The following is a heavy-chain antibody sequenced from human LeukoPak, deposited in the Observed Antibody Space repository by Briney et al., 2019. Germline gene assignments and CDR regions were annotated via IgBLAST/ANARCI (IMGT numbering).Heavy chain of an antibody. CDR2: IWYDGSKE. CDR3: ARATCSGGSCYVGLGIDY. Sequence: GGSLRLSCAASGFTFSHYGMHWVRQAPGKGLEWVAIIWYDGSKEYYEDSVKGRFTISRDSSKNTLYLQMNSLRAEDTAVYYCARATCSGGSCYVGLGIDYWGQGTLVTVSS. V-gene: IGHV3-33*01. J-gene: IGHJ4*02. CDR1: GFTFSHYG. D-gene: IGHD2-15*01.